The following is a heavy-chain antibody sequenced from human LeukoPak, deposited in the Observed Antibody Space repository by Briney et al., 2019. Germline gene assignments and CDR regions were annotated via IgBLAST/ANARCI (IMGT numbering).Heavy chain of an antibody. CDR2: ISYDGSNK. D-gene: IGHD6-13*01. CDR1: GFTFSSYA. J-gene: IGHJ4*02. Sequence: GGSLRLSCAASGFTFSSYAMHWVRQAPGKGLEWVAVISYDGSNKYYADSVKGRFTISRDNSKNTLYLQMNSLRAEDTAVYYCASLALSSWYDYWGQGTLVTVSS. V-gene: IGHV3-30-3*01. CDR3: ASLALSSWYDY.